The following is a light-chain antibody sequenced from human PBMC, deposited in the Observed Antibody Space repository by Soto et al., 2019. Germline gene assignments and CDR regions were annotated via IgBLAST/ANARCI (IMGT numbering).Light chain of an antibody. CDR3: SSYTSSSALDV. J-gene: IGLJ1*01. Sequence: SALTQPASVSGSPGQSITISCTGTSSDVGGYNYVSWYQQHPGKAPKLMIYDVSNRPSGVSNRFSGSKSGNTASLTISGLQAEDEADYYCSSYTSSSALDVFGTGTKV. CDR2: DVS. CDR1: SSDVGGYNY. V-gene: IGLV2-14*01.